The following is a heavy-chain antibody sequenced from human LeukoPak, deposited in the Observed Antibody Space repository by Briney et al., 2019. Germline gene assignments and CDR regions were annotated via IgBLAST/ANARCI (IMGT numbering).Heavy chain of an antibody. D-gene: IGHD2-15*01. CDR2: IYHSGST. CDR1: GGSISSGGYS. J-gene: IGHJ4*02. V-gene: IGHV4-30-2*01. CDR3: ARVREHYCSGGSCYYFDY. Sequence: SETLSLTCAVSGGSISSGGYSWRWIRQPPGKGLEWIGYIYHSGSTYYNPSPKSRVTISVDRSKNQFSLKLSSVTAADTAVYYCARVREHYCSGGSCYYFDYWGQGTLVTVSS.